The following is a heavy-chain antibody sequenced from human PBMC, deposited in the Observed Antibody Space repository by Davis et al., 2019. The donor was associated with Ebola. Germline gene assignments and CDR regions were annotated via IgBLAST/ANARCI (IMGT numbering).Heavy chain of an antibody. CDR2: INHSGST. CDR1: GGSFSGYY. D-gene: IGHD6-6*01. J-gene: IGHJ5*02. CDR3: ARWRGQLATFDP. Sequence: PSETLSLTCAVYGGSFSGYYWSWIRQPPGKGLEWIGEINHSGSTNYNPSLKSRVTISVDTSKNQFSLKLSSVTAADTAVYYCARWRGQLATFDPWGQGTLVTVSS. V-gene: IGHV4-34*01.